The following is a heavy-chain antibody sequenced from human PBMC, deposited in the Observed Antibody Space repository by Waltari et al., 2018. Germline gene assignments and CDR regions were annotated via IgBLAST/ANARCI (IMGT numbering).Heavy chain of an antibody. CDR2: IIPIFGTA. CDR3: ARKGVDGSGYYYGMDV. CDR1: GGTFSSDA. Sequence: QVQLVQSGAEVKRPGSAVKVSGKASGGTFSSDAISWVRQAPGQGLEWVGGIIPIFGTANYAPKFQGRVTITADESTSTAYMELSSLRSEDTAVYYCARKGVDGSGYYYGMDVWGQGTTVTVSS. J-gene: IGHJ6*02. V-gene: IGHV1-69*01. D-gene: IGHD3-10*01.